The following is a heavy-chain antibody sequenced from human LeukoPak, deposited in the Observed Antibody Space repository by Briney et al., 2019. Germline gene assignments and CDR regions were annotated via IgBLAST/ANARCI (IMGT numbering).Heavy chain of an antibody. J-gene: IGHJ6*02. V-gene: IGHV4-39*01. D-gene: IGHD6-13*01. CDR1: GGSISRSSYY. CDR3: ASFIAAAGTPYYGMDV. Sequence: SETLSLTCTVSGGSISRSSYYWGWVRQPPGKGLEWIGSIYHSGSTSYNPSLKSRVSISVDTSKNQFSLKLSSVTAADTAVYYCASFIAAAGTPYYGMDVWGQGTTVTVSS. CDR2: IYHSGST.